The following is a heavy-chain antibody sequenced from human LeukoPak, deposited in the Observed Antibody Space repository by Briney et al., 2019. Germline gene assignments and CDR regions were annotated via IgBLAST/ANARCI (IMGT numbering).Heavy chain of an antibody. Sequence: GGSLRLSCAASGFTFNNYAMTWVRQAPGKGLEWVSVISTSGASTYSADSVKGRFTISRDNSKNTLYLQMNSLRAEDTAVYYCASTAVAGMSYYFDYWGQGTLVTVSS. CDR2: ISTSGAST. D-gene: IGHD6-19*01. CDR1: GFTFNNYA. V-gene: IGHV3-23*01. J-gene: IGHJ4*02. CDR3: ASTAVAGMSYYFDY.